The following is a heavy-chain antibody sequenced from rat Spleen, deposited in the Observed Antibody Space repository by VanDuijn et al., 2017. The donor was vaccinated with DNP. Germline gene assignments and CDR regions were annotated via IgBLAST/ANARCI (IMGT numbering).Heavy chain of an antibody. J-gene: IGHJ3*01. CDR3: TTEGFNTPFAY. Sequence: EVQLVESGGGPVQPGRSLKLSCVASGFIFSNHWMTWIRQAPGKGLEWVASISPSGGSTYYRDSVKGRFTVSRDNAKSTLYLQMDSLRSEDTVTYYCTTEGFNTPFAYWGQGTLVTVSS. CDR2: ISPSGGST. CDR1: GFIFSNHW. V-gene: IGHV5-31*01. D-gene: IGHD4-1*01.